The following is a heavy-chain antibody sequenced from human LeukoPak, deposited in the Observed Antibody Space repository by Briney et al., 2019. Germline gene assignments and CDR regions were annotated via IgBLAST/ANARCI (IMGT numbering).Heavy chain of an antibody. Sequence: PGGSLRLSCAASGFTFSSYSMNWVRQAPGKGLEWVSYISSSSSTIYYADSVKGRFTISRDNAESSLYLQMNSLRADDTAVYYCARRIAGTATGGYFEPWGRGTLVSVSS. CDR2: ISSSSSTI. CDR3: ARRIAGTATGGYFEP. V-gene: IGHV3-48*04. CDR1: GFTFSSYS. D-gene: IGHD6-19*01. J-gene: IGHJ2*01.